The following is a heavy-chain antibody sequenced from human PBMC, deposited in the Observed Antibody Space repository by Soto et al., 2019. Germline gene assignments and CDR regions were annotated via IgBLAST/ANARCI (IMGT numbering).Heavy chain of an antibody. J-gene: IGHJ4*02. CDR1: GGSIISSNW. Sequence: PSETLSLTCAVSGGSIISSNWWYWVRQPPGKGLEWIGEVYHSGSTTYKPSLRSRVTISVDKSKNQFSLKLSSVTAADTAIYYCARRDWSGTTSHFYFDYWGQGALVTVSS. V-gene: IGHV4-4*02. D-gene: IGHD4-17*01. CDR3: ARRDWSGTTSHFYFDY. CDR2: VYHSGST.